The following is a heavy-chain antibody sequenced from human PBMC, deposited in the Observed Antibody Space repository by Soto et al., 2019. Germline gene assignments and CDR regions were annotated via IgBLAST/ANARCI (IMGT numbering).Heavy chain of an antibody. CDR1: GGTFSSYA. Sequence: QVQLVQSGAEVRKPGSSVKVSCKASGGTFSSYAINRVRQAPGQGLEWMGGIIPMFGTTKYAQRFQGRLTVSADESTSTAYMELSSLRSEDTAVYYCARGVVVVAASQLGWFDPWGQGTLVTVSS. J-gene: IGHJ5*02. D-gene: IGHD2-15*01. CDR3: ARGVVVVAASQLGWFDP. CDR2: IIPMFGTT. V-gene: IGHV1-69*01.